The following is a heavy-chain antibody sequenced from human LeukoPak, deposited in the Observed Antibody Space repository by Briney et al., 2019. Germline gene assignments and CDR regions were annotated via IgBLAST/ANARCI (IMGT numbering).Heavy chain of an antibody. Sequence: ASVKVSCKASGYTFTDYFIHWVRQAPGQGLEWMGWINPHSGGSSYAQKFQGRVTMTRDTSTSTAYMELHRLRSNDTAVYFCARDFLRIYHYDGFVYSINWFDPWGQGTLVTVSS. V-gene: IGHV1-2*02. D-gene: IGHD3-22*01. CDR2: INPHSGGS. CDR1: GYTFTDYF. CDR3: ARDFLRIYHYDGFVYSINWFDP. J-gene: IGHJ5*02.